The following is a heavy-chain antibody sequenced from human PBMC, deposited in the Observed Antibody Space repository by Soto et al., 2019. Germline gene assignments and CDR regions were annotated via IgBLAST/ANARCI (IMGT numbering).Heavy chain of an antibody. V-gene: IGHV1-18*01. D-gene: IGHD6-6*01. J-gene: IGHJ6*02. CDR3: ARDVAAPPRNYYYYYGMDV. Sequence: ASVKVSCKASGYTFTSYGISWVRQAPGQGLEWMGWISAYNGNTNYAQKLQGRVTMTTDTSTSTAYMELRSPRSDDTAVYYCARDVAAPPRNYYYYYGMDVWGQGTTVTVSS. CDR1: GYTFTSYG. CDR2: ISAYNGNT.